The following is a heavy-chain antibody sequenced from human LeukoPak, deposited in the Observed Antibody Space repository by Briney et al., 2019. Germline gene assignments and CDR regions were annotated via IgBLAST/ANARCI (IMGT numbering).Heavy chain of an antibody. Sequence: GGSLRLSCAASGFTFSSYGIHWVRQAPGKGLERVAFIRYDGSNKYYADSVKGRFTISRDNSKNTVFLQMSSLRADDTAVYYCAKDPTMSRLYYFEYWGQGSLVTVCS. CDR3: AKDPTMSRLYYFEY. J-gene: IGHJ4*02. D-gene: IGHD6-25*01. CDR2: IRYDGSNK. CDR1: GFTFSSYG. V-gene: IGHV3-30*02.